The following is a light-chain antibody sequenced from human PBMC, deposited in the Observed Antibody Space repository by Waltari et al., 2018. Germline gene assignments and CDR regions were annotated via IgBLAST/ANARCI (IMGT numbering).Light chain of an antibody. CDR1: SSDVGNYNY. CDR2: EVN. V-gene: IGLV2-14*01. J-gene: IGLJ1*01. CDR3: SSYSSISFLV. Sequence: QSALTQPASVSGSPGQSITIPCTGTSSDVGNYNYVSWYQQHPGKAPKLMIHEVNNRPSGVSNRFSGSKSGDTASLTISGLQGEDEADYYCSSYSSISFLVFGSGTTVTVL.